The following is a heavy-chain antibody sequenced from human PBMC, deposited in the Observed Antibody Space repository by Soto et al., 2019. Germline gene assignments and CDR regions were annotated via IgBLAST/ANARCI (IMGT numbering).Heavy chain of an antibody. CDR1: GFTFSSYA. V-gene: IGHV3-23*01. Sequence: PGGSLRLSCAASGFTFSSYAMSWVRQAPGKGLEWVSAISGSGGSTYYADSVKGRFTISRDNSKNTLYLQTNSLRAEDTAVYYCAKSILWFGELYRSYGMDVWGQGTTVTVSS. D-gene: IGHD3-10*01. CDR2: ISGSGGST. J-gene: IGHJ6*02. CDR3: AKSILWFGELYRSYGMDV.